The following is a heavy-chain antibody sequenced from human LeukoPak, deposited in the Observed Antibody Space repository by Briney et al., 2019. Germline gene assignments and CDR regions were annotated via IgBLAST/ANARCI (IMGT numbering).Heavy chain of an antibody. J-gene: IGHJ5*02. V-gene: IGHV3-23*01. Sequence: RGSLRLSCAASGFTFSSYGMSWVRQAPGKGLEWVSAISGSGGSTYYADSVKGRFTISRDNSKNTLYLQMNSLRAEDTAVYYCAKDPLPHMGGDWFDPWGQGTLVTVSS. CDR2: ISGSGGST. D-gene: IGHD1-26*01. CDR1: GFTFSSYG. CDR3: AKDPLPHMGGDWFDP.